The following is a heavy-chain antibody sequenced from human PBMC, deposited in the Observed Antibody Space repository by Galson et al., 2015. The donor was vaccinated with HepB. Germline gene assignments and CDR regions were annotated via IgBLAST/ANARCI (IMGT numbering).Heavy chain of an antibody. CDR1: GFTFSSYA. D-gene: IGHD6-6*01. CDR3: ARAISSSFFSLFDY. J-gene: IGHJ4*02. CDR2: ISYDGSNK. V-gene: IGHV3-30-3*01. Sequence: SLRLSCAASGFTFSSYAMHWVRQAPGKGLEWVAVISYDGSNKYYADSVKGRFTISRDNSKNTLYLQMNSLRAEDTAVYYCARAISSSFFSLFDYWGQGTLVTVSS.